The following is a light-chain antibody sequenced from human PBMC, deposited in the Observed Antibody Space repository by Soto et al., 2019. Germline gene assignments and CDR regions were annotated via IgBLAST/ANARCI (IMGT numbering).Light chain of an antibody. Sequence: QSVLTQSHSVSGAPGQRVTISCTGSSSNIGAGHDVHWYQQLPGTAPKLLIYGNTNRPSGVPDRFSGSKSGTSASLAITGLRAEDEADYYCQSYDSSLSGVVFGGGTKLTVL. CDR1: SSNIGAGHD. CDR3: QSYDSSLSGVV. CDR2: GNT. V-gene: IGLV1-40*01. J-gene: IGLJ2*01.